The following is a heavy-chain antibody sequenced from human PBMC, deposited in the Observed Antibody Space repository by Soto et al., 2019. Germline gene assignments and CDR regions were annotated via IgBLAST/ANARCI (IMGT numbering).Heavy chain of an antibody. Sequence: GXSVKVSYKAFGSPFSIYAISWGQQAPVQGLKWMEGIIPIFGTENYAQKFQGRVTITADESTSPAYMELSSLRSEDTAVYYCAEKAAASAFGYWGQGTLVTVSS. J-gene: IGHJ4*02. V-gene: IGHV1-69*01. CDR2: IIPIFGTE. D-gene: IGHD6-13*01. CDR1: GSPFSIYA. CDR3: AEKAAASAFGY.